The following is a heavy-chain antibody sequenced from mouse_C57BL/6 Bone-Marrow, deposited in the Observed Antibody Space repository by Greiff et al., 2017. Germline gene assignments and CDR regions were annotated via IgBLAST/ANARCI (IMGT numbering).Heavy chain of an antibody. V-gene: IGHV14-4*01. J-gene: IGHJ2*01. CDR3: SSFDGNYFDF. Sequence: VQLKQSGAELVRPGASVKLSCTASGFNIKDDYIHWVKQRPEQGLEWIGWIDPEIGDTEYASKFQGKATITSDTSSNTAYLQLSSLTSGDTAVYYCSSFDGNYFDFWGQGTPLTVAS. D-gene: IGHD2-3*01. CDR2: IDPEIGDT. CDR1: GFNIKDDY.